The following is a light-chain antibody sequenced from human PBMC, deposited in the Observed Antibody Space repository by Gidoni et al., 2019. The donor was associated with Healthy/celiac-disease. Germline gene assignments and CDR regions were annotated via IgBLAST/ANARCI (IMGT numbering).Light chain of an antibody. Sequence: QSALPQPASVSGSPGQSITISCTGTSSDVGGYNYVSWYQQHPGKAPKLMIYEVSNRPSGVSNRFSGSKSGNTASLTISGLQAEDEAEYYCSSYTSRSTLEGVVFGGGTKLTVL. V-gene: IGLV2-14*01. CDR2: EVS. J-gene: IGLJ2*01. CDR1: SSDVGGYNY. CDR3: SSYTSRSTLEGVV.